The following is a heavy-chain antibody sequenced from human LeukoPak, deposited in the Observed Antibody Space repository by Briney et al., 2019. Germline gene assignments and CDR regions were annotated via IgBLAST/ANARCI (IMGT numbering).Heavy chain of an antibody. V-gene: IGHV3-66*04. Sequence: PGGSLRLSCGASGFTFSIYAMSWVRQAPGKGLEWVSVIYSVGATFYADSVRGRFTISRDTSENTLFLQMNSLRVEDTAVYYCVRQPYSSNNWGQGTLVTVSS. CDR1: GFTFSIYA. D-gene: IGHD6-13*01. CDR2: IYSVGAT. CDR3: VRQPYSSNN. J-gene: IGHJ4*02.